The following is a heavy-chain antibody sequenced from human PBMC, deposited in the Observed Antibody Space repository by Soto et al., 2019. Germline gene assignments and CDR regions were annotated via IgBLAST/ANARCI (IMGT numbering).Heavy chain of an antibody. CDR1: GGSLDTYY. CDR2: IYSSGST. Sequence: PSETLSLTCTVSGGSLDTYYWTWIRQPPGKGLEWIGYIYSSGSTNYNPSLKSRVTMAVDMSKTQFSLKLTSVTAADTAVYYCARARYNWNYWGQGALVTVSS. V-gene: IGHV4-59*01. D-gene: IGHD1-20*01. CDR3: ARARYNWNY. J-gene: IGHJ4*02.